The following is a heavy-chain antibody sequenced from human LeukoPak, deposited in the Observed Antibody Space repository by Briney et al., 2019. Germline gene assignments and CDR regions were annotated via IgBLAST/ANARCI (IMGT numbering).Heavy chain of an antibody. V-gene: IGHV3-21*01. CDR2: ISSSSSYI. D-gene: IGHD3-16*01. CDR1: GFTFSSYS. CDR3: ARARRRQGSNGPFDY. Sequence: GGSLRLSCAASGFTFSSYSMNWVRQAPGKGLEWVSSISSSSSYIYYADSVKGRFTISRDNAKNSLYLQMNSLRAEDTAVYYCARARRRQGSNGPFDYWGQGTLVTVSS. J-gene: IGHJ4*02.